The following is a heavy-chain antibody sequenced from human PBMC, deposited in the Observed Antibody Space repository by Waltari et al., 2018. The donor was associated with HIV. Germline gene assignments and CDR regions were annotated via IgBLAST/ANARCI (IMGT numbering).Heavy chain of an antibody. CDR2: RKQDGSEK. D-gene: IGHD5-12*01. CDR1: GFTFSSYW. CDR3: ATQDGSFGY. Sequence: EVQLVESGGGLVQPGGSLGLSCAASGFTFSSYWMTWVRQAPGKGLEGVAYRKQDGSEKHCVDAVKGRFTISRDNAKSSLYLQMKGLRAEDTAVYDCATQDGSFGYWGQGTLVTVSS. J-gene: IGHJ4*02. V-gene: IGHV3-7*01.